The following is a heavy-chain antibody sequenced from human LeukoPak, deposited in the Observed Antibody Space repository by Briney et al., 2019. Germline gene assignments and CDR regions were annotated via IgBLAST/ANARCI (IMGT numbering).Heavy chain of an antibody. Sequence: GGSLRLSCAASGFTFSSYSMNWVRQAPGKGLEWVSSISSSSSYIYYPASVKRRFTISRENAKNSLYLQMNSLRAEDTAVYYCARDIPSPYYYDSSGDAFDIWGQGTMVTASS. D-gene: IGHD3-22*01. CDR3: ARDIPSPYYYDSSGDAFDI. V-gene: IGHV3-21*01. CDR2: ISSSSSYI. J-gene: IGHJ3*02. CDR1: GFTFSSYS.